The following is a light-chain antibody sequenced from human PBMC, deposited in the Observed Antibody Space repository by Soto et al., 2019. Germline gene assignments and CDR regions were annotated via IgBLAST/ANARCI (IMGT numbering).Light chain of an antibody. CDR2: EGS. J-gene: IGLJ1*01. V-gene: IGLV2-23*01. Sequence: QSALTQPASVSGSPGQSITISCTGTSSDVGSYNLVSWYQHHPGKAPKLMIYEGSKRPSGVSNRFSGSKSGNTASLTISGLQAEDEADYYCCSFADSNSYVFGTGTKVTVL. CDR3: CSFADSNSYV. CDR1: SSDVGSYNL.